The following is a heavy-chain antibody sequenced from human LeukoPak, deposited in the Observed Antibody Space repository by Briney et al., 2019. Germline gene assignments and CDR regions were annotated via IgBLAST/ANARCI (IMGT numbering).Heavy chain of an antibody. CDR1: GGSISSYY. CDR3: ARSPPSLMITFGGVISHPFDY. Sequence: PSETLSLTCTVSGGSISSYYWSWIREPPGKGLEWIADIFYSGSTNYNPSLKSRVTLSVDTSKNQVSLKLSSVTAADTAVYYCARSPPSLMITFGGVISHPFDYWGQGTLVTVSS. V-gene: IGHV4-59*01. J-gene: IGHJ4*02. CDR2: IFYSGST. D-gene: IGHD3-16*01.